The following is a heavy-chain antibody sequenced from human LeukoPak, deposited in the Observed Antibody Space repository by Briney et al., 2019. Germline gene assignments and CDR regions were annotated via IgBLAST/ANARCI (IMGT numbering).Heavy chain of an antibody. CDR1: GGSVSSYY. J-gene: IGHJ5*02. CDR2: IYYSGST. Sequence: SETLSLTCTVSGGSVSSYYWSWIRQPPGKGLEWIGYIYYSGSTNYNPSLKSRVTISVDTSKNQFSLKLSSVTAADTAVYYCARHGRFVSAVTTDWFDPWGQGTLVTVSS. CDR3: ARHGRFVSAVTTDWFDP. V-gene: IGHV4-59*08. D-gene: IGHD4-17*01.